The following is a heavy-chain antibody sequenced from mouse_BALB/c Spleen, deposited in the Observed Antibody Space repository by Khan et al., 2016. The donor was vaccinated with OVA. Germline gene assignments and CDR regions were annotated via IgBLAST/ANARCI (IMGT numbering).Heavy chain of an antibody. V-gene: IGHV1-42*01. J-gene: IGHJ2*01. CDR1: GYSFTGYN. D-gene: IGHD2-10*02. CDR3: TRGYGNYVRYYFDY. Sequence: EVELVESGPELEKPGASVKISCKASGYSFTGYNMNWVKQSTGKSLEWIGNIDPYYGGATYNQKFKGQATLTVDKSSSTAYMQLKSLTSEDSAVYYCTRGYGNYVRYYFDYWGQGTTLTVSS. CDR2: IDPYYGGA.